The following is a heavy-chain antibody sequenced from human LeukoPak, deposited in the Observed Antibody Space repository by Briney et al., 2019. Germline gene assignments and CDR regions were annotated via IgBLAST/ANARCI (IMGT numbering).Heavy chain of an antibody. CDR1: GFTFSSYS. D-gene: IGHD5-18*01. V-gene: IGHV3-48*04. CDR3: TRDAGTRLKYSFGYGDY. Sequence: GGSLRLSCAASGFTFSSYSMNWVRQAPGKGLEWVSYISSSGATIYYADAVKGRFTISRDNAKNSLYLQMNSLRVEDTAVYYCTRDAGTRLKYSFGYGDYWGQGALVTVSS. J-gene: IGHJ4*02. CDR2: ISSSGATI.